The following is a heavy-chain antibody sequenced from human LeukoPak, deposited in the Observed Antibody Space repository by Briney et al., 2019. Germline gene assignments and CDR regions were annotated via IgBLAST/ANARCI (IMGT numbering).Heavy chain of an antibody. CDR3: ARRRPGVYYMDV. CDR1: GFTFSSYA. Sequence: GGSLRLSCAASGFTFSSYAMHWVRQAPGKGLEWVAVISYDGSNKYYADPVKGRFTISRDNSKNTLYLQMNSLRAEDTAVYYCARRRPGVYYMDVWGKGTTVTVSS. J-gene: IGHJ6*03. V-gene: IGHV3-30*01. CDR2: ISYDGSNK. D-gene: IGHD3-10*01.